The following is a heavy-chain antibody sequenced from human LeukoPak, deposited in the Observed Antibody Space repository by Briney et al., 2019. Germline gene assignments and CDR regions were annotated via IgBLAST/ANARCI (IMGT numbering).Heavy chain of an antibody. V-gene: IGHV1-69*04. D-gene: IGHD5-24*01. CDR2: IIPILGIA. Sequence: SVKVSCKASGGTFSSYAISWVRQAPGQGLEWMGRIIPILGIANYAQKFQGRVTITADKSTSTAYMELSSLRSEDTAVYYCASGNRTDGYNFNYWGQGTLVTVSS. CDR1: GGTFSSYA. J-gene: IGHJ4*02. CDR3: ASGNRTDGYNFNY.